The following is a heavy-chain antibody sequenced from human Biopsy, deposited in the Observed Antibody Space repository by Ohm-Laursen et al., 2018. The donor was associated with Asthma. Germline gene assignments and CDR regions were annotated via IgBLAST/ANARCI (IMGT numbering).Heavy chain of an antibody. CDR1: GFTSGDYC. V-gene: IGHV3-7*01. J-gene: IGHJ1*01. Sequence: GSLRLSCAASGFTSGDYCMSWVRQVPGKGLERVANIKHDGSEKNHVDSLKGRFTISRDNAKNSLYLQMNSLRAEDTAVYYSARTFHFWSPYHAEHYQLWGQGTLVTVSS. D-gene: IGHD3-3*02. CDR3: ARTFHFWSPYHAEHYQL. CDR2: IKHDGSEK.